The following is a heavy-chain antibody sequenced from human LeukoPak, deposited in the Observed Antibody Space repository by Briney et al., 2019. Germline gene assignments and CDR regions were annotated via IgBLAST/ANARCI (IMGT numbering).Heavy chain of an antibody. CDR1: GYSFTNYW. D-gene: IGHD3-10*01. J-gene: IGHJ3*02. Sequence: GESLKISCKGSGYSFTNYWIGWVRPMPGKGLEWMGIIYPGDSDTRYSPSFQGQVTISADRSISTAYLQWSSLKASDTAMYYCARYPDYYGSGSYLNAFDIWGQGTMVTVSS. V-gene: IGHV5-51*01. CDR3: ARYPDYYGSGSYLNAFDI. CDR2: IYPGDSDT.